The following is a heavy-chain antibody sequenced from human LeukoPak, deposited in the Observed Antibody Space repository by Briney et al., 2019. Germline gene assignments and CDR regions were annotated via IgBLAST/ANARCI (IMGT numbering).Heavy chain of an antibody. CDR3: ARSLTTLTYEGY. D-gene: IGHD1-1*01. J-gene: IGHJ4*02. V-gene: IGHV3-21*01. Sequence: PGGSLRLSCAASGFTFSSYMMNWVRQAPGKGLEWVSSINSGSTYTYYTESVKCRFTVSRDNAKNSLFLQMNSLRAEDTAIYYCARSLTTLTYEGYWGQGTLATVSS. CDR1: GFTFSSYM. CDR2: INSGSTYT.